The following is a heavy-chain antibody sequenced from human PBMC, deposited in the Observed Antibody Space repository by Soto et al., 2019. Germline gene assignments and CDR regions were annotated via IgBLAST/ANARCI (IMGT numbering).Heavy chain of an antibody. CDR2: ISYDGSNK. CDR1: GFTFSSYG. J-gene: IGHJ6*02. V-gene: IGHV3-30*03. Sequence: QVQLVESGGGVVQPGRSLRLSCAASGFTFSSYGMHWVRQAPGKGLEWVAVISYDGSNKYYADSVKGRFTISRDNSKNTLYLQMNSLRAEDTAVYYCXXDLXGXGRXYGMDVWGQGTTVTVSS. CDR3: XXDLXGXGRXYGMDV.